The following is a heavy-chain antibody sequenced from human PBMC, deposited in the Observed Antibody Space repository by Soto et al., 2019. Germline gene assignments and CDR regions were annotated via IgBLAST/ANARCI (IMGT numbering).Heavy chain of an antibody. V-gene: IGHV1-69*01. CDR2: SPPIFGTS. CDR1: GGTFSTYS. J-gene: IGHJ6*02. Sequence: QVKLVQSGAEVKKPGSSVKVSCKASGGTFSTYSISWVRQAPGQGLEWMGGSPPIFGTSRYAQNFQGRVTITADESTRTAYMELSSLRSDDTAVYYCARGGRYPKSSSYYGMDVWGQGTTVTVSS. D-gene: IGHD1-20*01. CDR3: ARGGRYPKSSSYYGMDV.